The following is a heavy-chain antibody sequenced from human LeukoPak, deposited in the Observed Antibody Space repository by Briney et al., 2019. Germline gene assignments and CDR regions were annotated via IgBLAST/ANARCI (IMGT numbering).Heavy chain of an antibody. D-gene: IGHD6-13*01. Sequence: GGSLRLSCAASGFTFSNAWMSWVRQAPGKGLEWVANIKQDGSEKYYVDSVKGRFTISRDNAKNSLYLQMNSLRAEDTAVYYCARTSLSATIAAADYWGQGTLVTVSS. CDR3: ARTSLSATIAAADY. V-gene: IGHV3-7*01. CDR1: GFTFSNAW. CDR2: IKQDGSEK. J-gene: IGHJ4*02.